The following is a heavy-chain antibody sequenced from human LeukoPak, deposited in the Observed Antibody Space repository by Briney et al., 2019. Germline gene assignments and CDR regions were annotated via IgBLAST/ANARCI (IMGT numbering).Heavy chain of an antibody. V-gene: IGHV4-31*03. CDR3: ARARSAAGNFDY. D-gene: IGHD6-13*01. CDR2: IYYSGST. Sequence: SQTLSLTCTVSGGSISSGGYHWSWIRQHPGKGLEWIGYIYYSGSTYYNPSLKSRVTISADTSKNQFSLKLISVTTADTAVYYCARARSAAGNFDYWGQGTLVTVSS. CDR1: GGSISSGGYH. J-gene: IGHJ4*02.